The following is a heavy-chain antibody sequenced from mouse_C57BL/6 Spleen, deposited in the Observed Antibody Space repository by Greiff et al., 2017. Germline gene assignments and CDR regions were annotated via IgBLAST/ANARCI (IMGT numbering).Heavy chain of an antibody. V-gene: IGHV1-20*01. CDR3: ARGIYYDYDAFAY. D-gene: IGHD2-4*01. J-gene: IGHJ3*01. Sequence: EVMLVESGPELVKPGASVKISCKASGYSFTGYFMNWVMQSHGQSLEWIGRINPYNGDTFYNQKFKGKATLTVDKSSSTAHMELRSLTSEDSAVYYCARGIYYDYDAFAYWGQGTLVTVSA. CDR1: GYSFTGYF. CDR2: INPYNGDT.